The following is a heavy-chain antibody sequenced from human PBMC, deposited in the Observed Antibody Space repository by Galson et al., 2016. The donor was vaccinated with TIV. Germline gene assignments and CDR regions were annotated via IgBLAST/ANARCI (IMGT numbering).Heavy chain of an antibody. D-gene: IGHD5-18*01. CDR2: IIPGFGTN. Sequence: SVKVSCKASGGTFSSFALNWVRQAPGQGLEWIGEIIPGFGTNSYAQKFRARVTITADESATTSVMELSSLTADDTAVYYCARTSYTPMGYWGQGTLVTVSS. CDR1: GGTFSSFA. CDR3: ARTSYTPMGY. J-gene: IGHJ4*01. V-gene: IGHV1-69*13.